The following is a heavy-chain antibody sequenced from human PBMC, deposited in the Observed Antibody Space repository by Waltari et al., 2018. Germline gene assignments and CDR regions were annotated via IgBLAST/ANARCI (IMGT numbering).Heavy chain of an antibody. Sequence: QVQLQQWGAGLLKPSETLPLTCAVYGGSFSGSYWSWIRQPPGKGLEWIGEINHSGSTNYNPSLKSRVTISVDTSKNQFSLKLSSVTAADTAVYYCARRTGKFDYWGQGTLVTVSS. CDR1: GGSFSGSY. CDR2: INHSGST. J-gene: IGHJ4*02. D-gene: IGHD3-10*01. CDR3: ARRTGKFDY. V-gene: IGHV4-34*01.